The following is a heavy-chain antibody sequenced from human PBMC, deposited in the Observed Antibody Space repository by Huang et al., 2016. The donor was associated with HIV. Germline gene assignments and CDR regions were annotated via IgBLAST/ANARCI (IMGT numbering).Heavy chain of an antibody. Sequence: QVKLVESGGGVVQPGRSLRLSCAASGFTFSSYPMHWVRQAPGKGLEWVEIISYDGSNKYYADPVKGRFTISRDNSKNMLYLQMNSLRAEDTAVYYCARGRGQDAFDIWGQGTMVTVSS. CDR2: ISYDGSNK. J-gene: IGHJ3*02. V-gene: IGHV3-30-3*01. CDR3: ARGRGQDAFDI. CDR1: GFTFSSYP.